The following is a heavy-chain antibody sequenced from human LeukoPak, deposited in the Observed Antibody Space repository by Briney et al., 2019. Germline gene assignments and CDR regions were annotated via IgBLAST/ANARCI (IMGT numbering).Heavy chain of an antibody. J-gene: IGHJ6*02. V-gene: IGHV1-18*01. D-gene: IGHD3-3*01. CDR3: ARGMYDFWSGYYYGMDV. CDR1: GGTFSSYA. Sequence: ASVTVSCKASGGTFSSYAISWVRQAPGQGLEWMGWISAYNGNTNYAQKLQGRVTMTTDTSTSTAYMELRSLRSDDTAVYYCARGMYDFWSGYYYGMDVWGQGTTVTVSS. CDR2: ISAYNGNT.